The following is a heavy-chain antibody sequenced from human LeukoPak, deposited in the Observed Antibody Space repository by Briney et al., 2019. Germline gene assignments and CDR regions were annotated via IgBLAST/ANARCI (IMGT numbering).Heavy chain of an antibody. Sequence: PSETLSLTCAVYGGSFSGYYWSWIRQPPGKGLEWIGEINHSGSTNYNPSLKSRVTISVDTSKNQFSLKLSSVTAADTAVYYCARGAEMAIDYRGQGTLVTVSS. V-gene: IGHV4-34*01. CDR2: INHSGST. CDR3: ARGAEMAIDY. D-gene: IGHD5-12*01. CDR1: GGSFSGYY. J-gene: IGHJ4*02.